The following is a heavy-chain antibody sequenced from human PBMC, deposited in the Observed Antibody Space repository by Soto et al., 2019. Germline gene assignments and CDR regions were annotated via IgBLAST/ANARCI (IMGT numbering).Heavy chain of an antibody. J-gene: IGHJ6*02. CDR2: ISWNSGSI. CDR1: GFTFDDYA. Sequence: EVQLVESGGGLVQPGRSLGLSCAASGFTFDDYAMHWVRQAPGKGLEWVSGISWNSGSIGYADSVKGRFTISRDNAKNSLDLQMNSLRAEDTALYYCAKDIAARRYYYYGMDVWGQGTTVTVSS. CDR3: AKDIAARRYYYYGMDV. D-gene: IGHD6-6*01. V-gene: IGHV3-9*01.